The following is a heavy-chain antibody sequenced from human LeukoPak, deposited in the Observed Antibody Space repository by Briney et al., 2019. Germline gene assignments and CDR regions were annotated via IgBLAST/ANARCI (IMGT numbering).Heavy chain of an antibody. V-gene: IGHV4-31*03. CDR1: VDSISRRGYY. CDR2: IYYNGRSGNT. CDR3: ANSLPTVSTRNYFDY. D-gene: IGHD5/OR15-5a*01. Sequence: SETLSLTCSGSVDSISRRGYYWSWIRQRPGMGLEWMGYIYYNGRSGNTYYNLALKSRVTMSIDTGEKHFSLRLTSVTAADTAVYYCANSLPTVSTRNYFDYWGQGTLVIVSS. J-gene: IGHJ4*02.